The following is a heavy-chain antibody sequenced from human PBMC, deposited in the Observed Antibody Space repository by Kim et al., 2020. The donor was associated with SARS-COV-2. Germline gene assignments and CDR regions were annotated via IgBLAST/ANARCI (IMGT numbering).Heavy chain of an antibody. CDR2: IWYDGSNK. V-gene: IGHV3-33*08. D-gene: IGHD5-18*01. CDR3: ARRAGLGSYGPYYFDY. CDR1: GFTFSNYG. J-gene: IGHJ4*02. Sequence: GGSLRLSCVVSGFTFSNYGINWVRQAPGKGLEWVAVIWYDGSNKYYADSVKDRFTISRDNSKNTLYLQMNNLRADDTAVYYCARRAGLGSYGPYYFDYWGQGTLVTVSS.